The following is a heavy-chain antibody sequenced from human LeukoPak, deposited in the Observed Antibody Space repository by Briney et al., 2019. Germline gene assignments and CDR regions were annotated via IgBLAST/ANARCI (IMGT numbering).Heavy chain of an antibody. Sequence: GGSLRLSCAASGFTFTTYYMNWVRQAPGKGLEWVSYISGSGSTIYYADSVKGRFTISRDNAKNSLYLQMNSLRAEDTAVYCCARDLDYYDTSGYWGQGTLVTVSS. CDR1: GFTFTTYY. V-gene: IGHV3-11*01. CDR2: ISGSGSTI. D-gene: IGHD3-22*01. J-gene: IGHJ4*02. CDR3: ARDLDYYDTSGY.